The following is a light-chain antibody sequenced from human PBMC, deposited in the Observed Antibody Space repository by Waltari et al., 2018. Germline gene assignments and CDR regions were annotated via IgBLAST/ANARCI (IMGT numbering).Light chain of an antibody. CDR2: EVN. CDR1: SSDIGTYNR. V-gene: IGLV2-18*02. CDR3: SSYARNTYV. Sequence: QSALTQPPSVSGSPGQSVTISCTGTSSDIGTYNRVSWYQQPPGTAPKLMLYEVNNRPAGVPDRFSGSKSGNTAPLTISGLQAEDEADYYCSSYARNTYVFGTGTKVTVL. J-gene: IGLJ1*01.